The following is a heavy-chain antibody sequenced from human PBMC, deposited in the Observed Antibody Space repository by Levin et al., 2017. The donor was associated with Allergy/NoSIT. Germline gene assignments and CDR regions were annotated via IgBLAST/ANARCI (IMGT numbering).Heavy chain of an antibody. D-gene: IGHD2-2*01. J-gene: IGHJ5*02. V-gene: IGHV3-7*04. CDR1: GFTFSSYW. CDR3: ARRCSSTSCYSKQDWFDP. CDR2: IKQDGSEK. Sequence: GESLKISCAASGFTFSSYWMSWVRQAPGKGLEWVANIKQDGSEKYYVDSVKGRFTISRDNAKNSLYLQMNSLRAEDTAVYYCARRCSSTSCYSKQDWFDPWGQGTLVTVSS.